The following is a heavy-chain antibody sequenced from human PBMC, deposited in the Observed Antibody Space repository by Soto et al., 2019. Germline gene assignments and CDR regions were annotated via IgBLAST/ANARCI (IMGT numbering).Heavy chain of an antibody. V-gene: IGHV3-7*01. CDR2: IKKDGSEK. CDR3: ARRAAVVGLDY. J-gene: IGHJ4*02. CDR1: EFSFSDYW. D-gene: IGHD6-13*01. Sequence: GGSLRLSCSASEFSFSDYWMTWVRQAPGKGLEWVASIKKDGSEKSYVDSVKGRFTISRDNAKNSLYLHMSGLRDEDTAVYYCARRAAVVGLDYWGQGALVTVSS.